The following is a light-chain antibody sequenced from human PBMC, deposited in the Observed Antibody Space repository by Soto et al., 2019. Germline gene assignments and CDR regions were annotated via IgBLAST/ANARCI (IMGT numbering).Light chain of an antibody. CDR3: SSYTYRGTLGLV. CDR1: SSDVGGYIF. J-gene: IGLJ2*01. V-gene: IGLV2-14*01. Sequence: QSALAQPASVSGSPGQSITISCTGTSSDVGGYIFVSWYQQHPGKAPKLMIFDVSNRPSGVSNRFSGSKSGNTASLTISGLQAEDEADYYCSSYTYRGTLGLVFGGGTKLTVL. CDR2: DVS.